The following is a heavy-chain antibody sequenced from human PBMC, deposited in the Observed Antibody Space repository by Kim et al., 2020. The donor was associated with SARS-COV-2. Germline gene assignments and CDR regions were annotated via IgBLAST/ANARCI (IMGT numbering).Heavy chain of an antibody. D-gene: IGHD2-2*01. V-gene: IGHV4-39*01. J-gene: IGHJ6*02. Sequence: PSIKSRVTISVDTSKNQFSLRLSSVTAADTAVYYCARLYCSSTSCPSDVWGQGTTVTVSS. CDR3: ARLYCSSTSCPSDV.